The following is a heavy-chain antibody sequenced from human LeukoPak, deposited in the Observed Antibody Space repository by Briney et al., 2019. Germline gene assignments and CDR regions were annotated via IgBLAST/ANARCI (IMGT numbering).Heavy chain of an antibody. CDR1: GYTFSNYG. D-gene: IGHD5-18*01. J-gene: IGHJ4*02. CDR2: ISAYTGKT. V-gene: IGHV1-18*01. CDR3: AREKYTYGRGFYFDY. Sequence: ASVKVSCTASGYTFSNYGISWVRQAPGQGLEWVGWISAYTGKTNCAQKVQGRVTMTTDTSTSTAYMDLRSLRSDDTAVYYCAREKYTYGRGFYFDYWGQGTLVTVSS.